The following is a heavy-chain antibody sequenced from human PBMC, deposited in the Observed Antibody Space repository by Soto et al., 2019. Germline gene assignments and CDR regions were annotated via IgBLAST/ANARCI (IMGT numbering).Heavy chain of an antibody. CDR2: IWYDGSNK. J-gene: IGHJ4*02. D-gene: IGHD3-3*01. CDR1: GFTFSSYG. Sequence: GGSLRLSCAASGFTFSSYGMHWVRQAPGKGLEWVAVIWYDGSNKYYADSVKGRFTISRDNSKNTLYLQMNSLRAEDTAVYYCAIERVYDFWSGYYRTHYYFDYWGQGTLVTVSS. CDR3: AIERVYDFWSGYYRTHYYFDY. V-gene: IGHV3-33*01.